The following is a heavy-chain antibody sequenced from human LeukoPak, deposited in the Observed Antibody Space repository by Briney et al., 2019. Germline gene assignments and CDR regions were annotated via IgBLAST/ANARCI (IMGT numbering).Heavy chain of an antibody. Sequence: SETLSLTCTVSGGSISNYYWSWIRQPPGKGLEWIGYIHYSGSTNYNPSLKSRVTISVDTSKNQFSLKLNSVTAADTAVYYCARDGSGDAFDIWGQGTMVTVSS. CDR2: IHYSGST. CDR3: ARDGSGDAFDI. D-gene: IGHD3-10*01. CDR1: GGSISNYY. V-gene: IGHV4-59*01. J-gene: IGHJ3*02.